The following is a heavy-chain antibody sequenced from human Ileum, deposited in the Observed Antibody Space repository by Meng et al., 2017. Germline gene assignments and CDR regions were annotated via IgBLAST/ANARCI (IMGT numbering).Heavy chain of an antibody. CDR3: VRHGGKYFDS. CDR2: IYLAGSP. J-gene: IGHJ4*02. V-gene: IGHV4-4*02. Sequence: VQLQGSGPGLVEPSAPLSLTCTVSGGSISSSFYWSWVRQSPGKGLEWIGQIYLAGSPNYNPSLESRVTISVDKSKNQFSLRLTSVTAADTAIFYCVRHGGKYFDSWGQGTLVTVSS. D-gene: IGHD2-15*01. CDR1: GGSISSSFY.